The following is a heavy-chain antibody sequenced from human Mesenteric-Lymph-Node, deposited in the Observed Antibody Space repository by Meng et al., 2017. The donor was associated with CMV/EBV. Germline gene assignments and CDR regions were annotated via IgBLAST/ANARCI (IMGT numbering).Heavy chain of an antibody. CDR3: ARDLGIAVG. CDR1: GFTFSTYG. CDR2: IRYDGSNK. V-gene: IGHV3-30*02. J-gene: IGHJ4*02. Sequence: GGSLRLSCAASGFTFSTYGMHWVRQAPGKGLEWVAFIRYDGSNKYYADSVKGRFTISRDNAKNSLYLQMNSLRAEDTAVYYCARDLGIAVGWGQGTLVTVSS. D-gene: IGHD6-19*01.